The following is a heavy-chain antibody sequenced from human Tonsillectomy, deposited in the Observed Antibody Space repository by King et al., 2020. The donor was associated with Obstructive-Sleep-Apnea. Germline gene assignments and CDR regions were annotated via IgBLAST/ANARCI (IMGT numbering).Heavy chain of an antibody. CDR2: IYYSGST. Sequence: QLQESGPGLVKPSETLSLTCTVSGGSISSSSYYWGWIRQPPGKGLEWIGSIYYSGSTYYNPSLKSRVTISVDTSKNQFSLKLSSVTAADTAVYYCARDGSRPWYSSSFGLGAFDIWGQGTMVTVSS. CDR3: ARDGSRPWYSSSFGLGAFDI. V-gene: IGHV4-39*07. CDR1: GGSISSSSYY. J-gene: IGHJ3*02. D-gene: IGHD6-6*01.